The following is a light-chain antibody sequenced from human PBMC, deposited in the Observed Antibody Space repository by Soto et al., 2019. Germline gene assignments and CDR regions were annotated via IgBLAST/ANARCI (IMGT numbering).Light chain of an antibody. Sequence: LTQSPGSLSLSPGDRATLTCRASQSVSSNDLACYQKQPGQAPMLLIYGASRWASGIPDRCSGRGSGIDFTLTISRLEPEDFAVYYCQQYGSSRTFGQGTKVEIK. CDR2: GAS. V-gene: IGKV3-20*01. CDR1: QSVSSND. CDR3: QQYGSSRT. J-gene: IGKJ1*01.